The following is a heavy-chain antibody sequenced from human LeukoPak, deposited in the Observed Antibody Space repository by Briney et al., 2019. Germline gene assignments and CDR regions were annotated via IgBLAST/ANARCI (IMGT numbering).Heavy chain of an antibody. J-gene: IGHJ5*02. Sequence: ASVKVSCKASGYTFTRDYIHWVRQAPGQGLERMGIIKASGGSTSYAQTFQGRVTMTRDTSTSTLYMELSSLKSEDTAVYYCARDNGGNSAWFDPWGQGTLVTVSS. CDR1: GYTFTRDY. D-gene: IGHD4-23*01. V-gene: IGHV1-46*01. CDR3: ARDNGGNSAWFDP. CDR2: IKASGGST.